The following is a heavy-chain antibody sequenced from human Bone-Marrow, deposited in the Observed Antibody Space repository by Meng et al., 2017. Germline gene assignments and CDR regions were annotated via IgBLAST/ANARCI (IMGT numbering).Heavy chain of an antibody. V-gene: IGHV2-5*02. CDR2: IYWDDDK. CDR3: AHSRRGLWDPVS. CDR1: GFSLSTSGVS. J-gene: IGHJ4*02. Sequence: QITLKESGPTLVKPTQTPTLTCTFSGFSLSTSGVSVGWIRQPPGEALEWLALIYWDDDKRYSPSLKSRLAITKDTSKNQVVLTMTNMDPVDTATYYCAHSRRGLWDPVSWGQGTLVTVSS. D-gene: IGHD1-26*01.